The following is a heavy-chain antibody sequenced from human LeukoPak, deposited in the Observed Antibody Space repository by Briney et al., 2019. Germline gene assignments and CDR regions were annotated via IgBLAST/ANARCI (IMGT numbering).Heavy chain of an antibody. V-gene: IGHV1-8*02. J-gene: IGHJ4*02. CDR2: INPNSGNT. D-gene: IGHD2-15*01. CDR1: GYTFTGYY. Sequence: ASVKASCKASGYTFTGYYMHWVRQAPGQGLEWMGWINPNSGNTGYAQKFQGRVTMTRNTSISTAYMELSSLRSEDTAVYYCARAGGYCGRISCPYYFDYWGQGSLVAVSS. CDR3: ARAGGYCGRISCPYYFDY.